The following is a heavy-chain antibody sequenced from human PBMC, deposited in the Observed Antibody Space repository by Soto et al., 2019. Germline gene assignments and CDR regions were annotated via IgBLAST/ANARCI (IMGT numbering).Heavy chain of an antibody. CDR2: ISSSSSYI. J-gene: IGHJ4*02. D-gene: IGHD6-19*01. CDR1: GFTFSSYS. CDR3: ARDSGSRLAYFDY. V-gene: IGHV3-21*01. Sequence: PGGSLRLSCAASGFTFSSYSMNWVRQAPGKGLEWVSSISSSSSYIYYADSVKGRFTISRDNAKNSLYLQMNSLRAEDTAVYYCARDSGSRLAYFDYWGQGTLVTVSS.